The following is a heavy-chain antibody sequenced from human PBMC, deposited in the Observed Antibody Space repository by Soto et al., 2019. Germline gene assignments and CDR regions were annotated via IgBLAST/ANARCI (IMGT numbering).Heavy chain of an antibody. CDR3: ARHPFYGEFDY. J-gene: IGHJ4*02. Sequence: PSETLSLTCTVSGDSISSNTYSWGWIRQPPGKGLEYIGTIHFSGNTYYNPSLNSRVTISADTSKNQFSLKLTSVTAADTALYYCARHPFYGEFDYWGQGTLVTVSS. CDR2: IHFSGNT. V-gene: IGHV4-39*01. D-gene: IGHD4-17*01. CDR1: GDSISSNTYS.